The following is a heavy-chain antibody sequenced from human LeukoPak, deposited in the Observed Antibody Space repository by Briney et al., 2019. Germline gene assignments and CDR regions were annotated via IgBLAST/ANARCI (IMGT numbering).Heavy chain of an antibody. CDR2: ISYSGSA. Sequence: SETLSLTCAVYGGSFSGYYWTWIRQPPGKGLEWIGYISYSGSANYNPSLKSRLTISVGSSKNRFFLNLRSVTAADTAVYYCARATYSEYGSTYAGGYYYMDVWGKGTTVTVSS. CDR1: GGSFSGYY. J-gene: IGHJ6*03. D-gene: IGHD1-26*01. V-gene: IGHV4-59*01. CDR3: ARATYSEYGSTYAGGYYYMDV.